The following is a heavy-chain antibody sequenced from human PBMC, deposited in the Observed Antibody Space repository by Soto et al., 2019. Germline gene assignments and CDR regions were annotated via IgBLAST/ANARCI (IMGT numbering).Heavy chain of an antibody. CDR1: GFTFSSFA. CDR3: ARDYSYACDY. Sequence: GGSLRLSCAVSGFTFSSFAMGWVRQAPGKGLEWVSVISSSGGTTYYADSVKGRFTISRDNSKNTLYLQMNSLRAEDTAVYYCARDYSYACDYWGQGTLVTVSS. CDR2: ISSSGGTT. V-gene: IGHV3-23*01. J-gene: IGHJ4*02. D-gene: IGHD3-16*01.